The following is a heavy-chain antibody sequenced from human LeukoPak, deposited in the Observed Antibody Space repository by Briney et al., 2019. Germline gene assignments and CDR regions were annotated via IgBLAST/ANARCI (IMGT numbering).Heavy chain of an antibody. CDR1: GYTFTSYY. V-gene: IGHV1-46*01. J-gene: IGHJ4*02. D-gene: IGHD1-26*01. CDR3: ARDYTRSGSYSPPGY. CDR2: INPSGGST. Sequence: ASLKVSCKASGYTFTSYYMHWVPQAPGQGLEWMGIINPSGGSTSYAQKFQGRVTMTRDTSTSTVYMDMRTLISQDTGRYFSARDYTRSGSYSPPGYWGQGTLVTVSS.